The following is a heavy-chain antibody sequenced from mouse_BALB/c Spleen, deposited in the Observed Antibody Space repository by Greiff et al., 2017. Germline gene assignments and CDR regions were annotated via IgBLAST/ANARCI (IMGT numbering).Heavy chain of an antibody. J-gene: IGHJ1*01. V-gene: IGHV5-17*02. CDR2: ISSGSSTI. CDR3: ARGTTVVAPHWYFDV. Sequence: EVQRVESGGGLVQPGGSRKLSCAASGFTFSSFGMHWVRQAPEKGLEWVAYISSGSSTIYYADTVKGRFTISRDNPKNTLFLQMTSLRSEDTAMYYCARGTTVVAPHWYFDVWGAGTTVTVSS. CDR1: GFTFSSFG. D-gene: IGHD1-1*01.